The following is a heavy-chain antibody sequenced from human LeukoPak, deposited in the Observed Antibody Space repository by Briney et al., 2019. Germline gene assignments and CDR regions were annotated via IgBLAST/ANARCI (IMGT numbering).Heavy chain of an antibody. V-gene: IGHV3-23*01. D-gene: IGHD3-9*01. J-gene: IGHJ4*02. Sequence: PGGSLRLSCAASGFTFSSYAMSWVRQAPGKGLEWVSAISGSGGSTYYADSVKGRFTISRDNSKNTLYLQMNSLRAEDTAVYYCAKDHQPLRYFDWLLPHFDYWGQGTLVAVSS. CDR3: AKDHQPLRYFDWLLPHFDY. CDR2: ISGSGGST. CDR1: GFTFSSYA.